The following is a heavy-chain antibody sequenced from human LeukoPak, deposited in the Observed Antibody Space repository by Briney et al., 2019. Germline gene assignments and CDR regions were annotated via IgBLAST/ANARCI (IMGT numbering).Heavy chain of an antibody. CDR2: INTNTGNP. V-gene: IGHV7-4-1*02. D-gene: IGHD3-3*01. J-gene: IGHJ6*02. CDR3: ARDGVVIDSYYYYGMDV. CDR1: GYTFTIYA. Sequence: ASVKVSCTASGYTFTIYAMNWVRQAPGQGLEWMGWINTNTGNPTYAQGFTGRFVFSLDTSVSTAYLQISSLKAEDTAVYYCARDGVVIDSYYYYGMDVWGQGTTVTVSS.